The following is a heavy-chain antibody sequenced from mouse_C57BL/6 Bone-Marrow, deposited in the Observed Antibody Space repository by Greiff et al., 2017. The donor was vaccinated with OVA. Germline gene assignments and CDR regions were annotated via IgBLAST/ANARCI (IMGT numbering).Heavy chain of an antibody. CDR1: GYTFTSYW. CDR2: IHPNSGST. D-gene: IGHD2-4*01. Sequence: QVQLQQPGAELVKPGASVKLSCKASGYTFTSYWMHWVKQRPRQGLEWIGMIHPNSGSTNYNEKFKSKATLTVDKSSSTAYMQLSSLTSEDSAVYYCASYDYDVRDWFAYWGQGTLVTVSA. V-gene: IGHV1-64*01. J-gene: IGHJ3*01. CDR3: ASYDYDVRDWFAY.